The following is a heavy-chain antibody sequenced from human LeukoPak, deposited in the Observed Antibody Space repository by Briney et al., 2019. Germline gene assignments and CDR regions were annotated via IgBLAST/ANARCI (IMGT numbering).Heavy chain of an antibody. D-gene: IGHD4-17*01. V-gene: IGHV4-61*02. CDR3: ARGNGDENWFDP. CDR2: IYTSGST. CDR1: GGSISSGSYY. J-gene: IGHJ5*02. Sequence: PSETLSLTCTVSGGSISSGSYYWSWIRQPAGKGLEWIGRIYTSGSTNYNPSLKSRVTISVDTSKNQFSLKLSSVTAADTAVYYCARGNGDENWFDPWGQGTLVTVSS.